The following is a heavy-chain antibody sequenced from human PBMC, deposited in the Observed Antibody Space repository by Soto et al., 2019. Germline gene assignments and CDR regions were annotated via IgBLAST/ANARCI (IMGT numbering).Heavy chain of an antibody. V-gene: IGHV4-34*01. CDR3: ARGPGYYYYYGMDV. Sequence: KPSETLSLTCAVYGGSFSGYYWSWIRQPPGKGLEWIGEINHSGSTNYNPSLKSRVTISVDTSKNQFSLKLSSVTAADTAVYYCARGPGYYYYYGMDVWGQGTTVTVSS. CDR1: GGSFSGYY. J-gene: IGHJ6*02. CDR2: INHSGST.